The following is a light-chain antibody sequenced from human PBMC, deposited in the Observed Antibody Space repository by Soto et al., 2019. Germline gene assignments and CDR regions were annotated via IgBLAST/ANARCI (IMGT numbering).Light chain of an antibody. J-gene: IGLJ2*01. Sequence: QSALTQPASVSGSPGQSITISCTGASSDVGSYNPVSWYQQHPGKAPKLMIYEGSERPSGVSNRFSGSKSGNTASLTISGLQAEDEADYYCCSYAGSVVFGGGTKLTVL. CDR3: CSYAGSVV. V-gene: IGLV2-23*01. CDR1: SSDVGSYNP. CDR2: EGS.